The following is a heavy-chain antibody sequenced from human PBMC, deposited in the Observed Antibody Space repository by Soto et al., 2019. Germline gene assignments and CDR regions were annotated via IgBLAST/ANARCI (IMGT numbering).Heavy chain of an antibody. D-gene: IGHD3-22*01. CDR2: ISYGGGTT. V-gene: IGHV3-23*01. CDR3: AKNPGYYYDSTGYHFDY. J-gene: IGHJ4*02. CDR1: EFAFSIHA. Sequence: GGSLRLSSAASEFAFSIHAMSWLLQAPGKGLEWVSAISYGGGTTYYADSVKGRFTISRDNSKNTLYLQMNSLRAEDTAVYYCAKNPGYYYDSTGYHFDYWGQGT.